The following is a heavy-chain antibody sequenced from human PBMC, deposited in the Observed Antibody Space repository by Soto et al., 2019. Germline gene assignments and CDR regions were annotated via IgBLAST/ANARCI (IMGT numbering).Heavy chain of an antibody. D-gene: IGHD4-4*01. V-gene: IGHV3-74*01. Sequence: EVQLVESGGGIVQPGGSLRLSCAASGFTFSVYWMHWVRQAPGKGLVWVSRIDSDGSTTSYADSVKGRFTSSRGNSKSTLYLQMHSLRAEDTAVYYCVRPGYSNYGPGVDVWCQGTRVTFSS. J-gene: IGHJ6*01. CDR1: GFTFSVYW. CDR3: VRPGYSNYGPGVDV. CDR2: IDSDGSTT.